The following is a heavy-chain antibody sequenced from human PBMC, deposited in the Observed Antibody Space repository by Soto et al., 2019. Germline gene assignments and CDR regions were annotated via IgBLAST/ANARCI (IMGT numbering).Heavy chain of an antibody. CDR1: GFTFSSYA. V-gene: IGHV3-23*01. J-gene: IGHJ4*02. CDR2: ISGSGGST. D-gene: IGHD6-19*01. Sequence: GGSLRLSCAASGFTFSSYAMSWVRQAPGKGLEWVSAISGSGGSTYYAGSVKGRFTISRDNSKNTLYLQMNSLRAEDTAVYYCAKKWDRWLARNYFDYWGQGTLVTVSS. CDR3: AKKWDRWLARNYFDY.